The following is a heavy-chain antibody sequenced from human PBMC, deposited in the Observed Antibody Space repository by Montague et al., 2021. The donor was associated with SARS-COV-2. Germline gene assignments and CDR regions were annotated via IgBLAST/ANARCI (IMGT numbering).Heavy chain of an antibody. CDR1: GFSLSTSGMC. CDR2: IDWDDDK. V-gene: IGHV2-70*11. CDR3: ARRTYDILTGYDYGMDV. Sequence: PALVKPTQTLTLTCTFSGFSLSTSGMCVSWIRQPPGKALEWLARIDWDDDKYYSTSLKTRRTISKDTSKNQVVLTMINMDPVDTATYYCARRTYDILTGYDYGMDVWGQGTTVTVSS. J-gene: IGHJ6*02. D-gene: IGHD3-9*01.